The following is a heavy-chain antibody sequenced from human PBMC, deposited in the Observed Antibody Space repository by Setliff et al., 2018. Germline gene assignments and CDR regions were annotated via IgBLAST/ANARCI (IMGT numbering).Heavy chain of an antibody. V-gene: IGHV4-38-2*02. D-gene: IGHD6-6*01. Sequence: SETLSLTCAVSGYSISSGYYWGWIRQPPGKGLEWIGSIYYSGSTYYNPSLKSRVTISVDRSKNQFSLKLSSVIAADTAVYYCARDLYSSSSGGFYYYYYYMDVWGKGTTVTVSS. CDR3: ARDLYSSSSGGFYYYYYYMDV. CDR1: GYSISSGYY. CDR2: IYYSGST. J-gene: IGHJ6*03.